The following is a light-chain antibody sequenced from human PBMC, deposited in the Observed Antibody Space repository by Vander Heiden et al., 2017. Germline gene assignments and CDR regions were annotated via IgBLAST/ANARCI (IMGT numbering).Light chain of an antibody. J-gene: IGKJ1*01. Sequence: DIVMTQSPDSQAVSLGERATINCKSSQSVFNRSNKKNYLAWFQKKPGQPPKLLIYWASTRESGVPDRFSASGSGTDFTLTISALQAEDVAVYYCQQYFDTRWTFGQGTKVEIK. CDR1: QSVFNRSNKKNY. V-gene: IGKV4-1*01. CDR2: WAS. CDR3: QQYFDTRWT.